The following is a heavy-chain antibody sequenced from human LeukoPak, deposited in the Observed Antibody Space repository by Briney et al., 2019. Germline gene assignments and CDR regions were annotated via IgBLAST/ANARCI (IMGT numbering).Heavy chain of an antibody. CDR1: GDIFRRYG. J-gene: IGHJ6*02. Sequence: ASVKVSCKASGDIFRRYGVTWARQPPGQGPEWMGWVRPYNGDPEYAQKFQGRATMSTDTSTDTSYMELRSLGSDDTAVYYCARPYSANWHPHPYRMDVWGQGTTVIVSS. CDR3: ARPYSANWHPHPYRMDV. D-gene: IGHD1-1*01. V-gene: IGHV1-18*04. CDR2: VRPYNGDP.